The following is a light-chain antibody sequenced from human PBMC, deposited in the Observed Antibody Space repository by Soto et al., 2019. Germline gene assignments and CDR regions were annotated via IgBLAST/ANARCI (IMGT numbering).Light chain of an antibody. CDR1: SSDIGTYDY. J-gene: IGLJ1*01. Sequence: QSVLTQPASVSGSPGQSITISCTGTSSDIGTYDYVSWYQQHPGKAPKLMIYEVTNLPSGVSNRFSASKSGNTASLTISGRQAKEEADYYCSSYSSASSRVFGNGTK. CDR3: SSYSSASSRV. V-gene: IGLV2-14*01. CDR2: EVT.